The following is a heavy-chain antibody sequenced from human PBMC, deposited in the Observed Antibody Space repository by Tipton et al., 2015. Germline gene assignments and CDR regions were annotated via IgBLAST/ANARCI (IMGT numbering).Heavy chain of an antibody. V-gene: IGHV4-61*01. CDR1: GGSVSTSNYY. D-gene: IGHD4-23*01. J-gene: IGHJ4*02. Sequence: TLSLTCTVSGGSVSTSNYYWGWIRQSPGKGLEWIGYISYSGSTHYNPSLKRRVTISLDTSKNQFSLKMSSVTASDTAVYYCARARGRHGGLFGSWGQGTLVTVSS. CDR3: ARARGRHGGLFGS. CDR2: ISYSGST.